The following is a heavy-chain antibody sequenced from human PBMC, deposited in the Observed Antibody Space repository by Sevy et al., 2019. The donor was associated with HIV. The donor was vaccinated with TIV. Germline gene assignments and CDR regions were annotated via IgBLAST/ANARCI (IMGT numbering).Heavy chain of an antibody. D-gene: IGHD1-26*01. J-gene: IGHJ5*02. CDR1: GGSISSSGYY. CDR3: ARRRAGWELGGNWFDP. Sequence: SETLSLTCTVSGGSISSSGYYWGWIRQTPGKGLEWIGSINYSGSTYYNPSLKSRVTISVHTSKNQFSLKLSYVTASDTAVYYCARRRAGWELGGNWFDPWGQGTLVTVSS. CDR2: INYSGST. V-gene: IGHV4-39*01.